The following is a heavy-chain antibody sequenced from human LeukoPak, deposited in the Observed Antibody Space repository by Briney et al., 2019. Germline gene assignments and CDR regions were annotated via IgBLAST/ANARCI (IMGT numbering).Heavy chain of an antibody. J-gene: IGHJ5*02. CDR2: INHSGST. CDR3: ARHRENYYESSHMGFDP. CDR1: GGSFSGYY. D-gene: IGHD3-22*01. V-gene: IGHV4-34*01. Sequence: PSETLSLTCAVYGGSFSGYYWSWIRQPPGKGLEWIGEINHSGSTNYNPSLKSRVTISVDTSKNQFSLRLTSSTAADTAVYYCARHRENYYESSHMGFDPWSQGTLVIVSS.